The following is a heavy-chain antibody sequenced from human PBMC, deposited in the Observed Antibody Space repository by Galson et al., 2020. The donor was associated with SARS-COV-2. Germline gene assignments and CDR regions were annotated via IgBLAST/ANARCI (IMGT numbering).Heavy chain of an antibody. CDR1: GFTFSGSA. J-gene: IGHJ6*03. D-gene: IGHD3-22*01. Sequence: GESLKISCAASGFTFSGSAMHWVRQASGKGLEWVGRIRSKANSYATAYAASVQGRITISSYDSKNTAYLQMNSLKTEDTAVYYCTRRWAGYYYDSSGYYSAEPRYYMDVWGKGTTVTVSS. V-gene: IGHV3-73*01. CDR3: TRRWAGYYYDSSGYYSAEPRYYMDV. CDR2: IRSKANSYAT.